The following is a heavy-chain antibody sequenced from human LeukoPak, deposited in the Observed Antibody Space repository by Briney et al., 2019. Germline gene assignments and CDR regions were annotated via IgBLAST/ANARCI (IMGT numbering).Heavy chain of an antibody. V-gene: IGHV3-30-3*01. D-gene: IGHD2-2*01. CDR2: ISYDGSNK. J-gene: IGHJ5*02. CDR3: ARVAAVVPAAIDREWFDP. CDR1: GFTFSSYA. Sequence: PGGSLRLSCAASGFTFSSYAMHWVRQAPGKGLEWVAVISYDGSNKYYADSVKGRFTISRDNSKNTLYLQMNSLRAEDTAVYYCARVAAVVPAAIDREWFDPWGQGTLVTVSS.